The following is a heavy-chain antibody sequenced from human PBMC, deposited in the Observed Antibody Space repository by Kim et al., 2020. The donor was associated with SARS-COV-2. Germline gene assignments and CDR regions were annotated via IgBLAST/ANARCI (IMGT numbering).Heavy chain of an antibody. Sequence: SETLSLTCTVSGGSIGSNNYYWGWIRQPPGKTLEWIGSVHDSGVTDYSPSLKSRVTIYLDTPNNHFSLKLTSVTAADTAVYYCARPVRVARHDAFDIWGQGTVVTVSS. J-gene: IGHJ3*02. CDR2: VHDSGVT. V-gene: IGHV4-39*02. CDR3: ARPVRVARHDAFDI. D-gene: IGHD3-10*02. CDR1: GGSIGSNNYY.